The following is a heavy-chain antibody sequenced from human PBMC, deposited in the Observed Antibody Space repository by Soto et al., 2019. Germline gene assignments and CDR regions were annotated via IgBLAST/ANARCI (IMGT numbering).Heavy chain of an antibody. CDR2: IYYSGST. V-gene: IGHV4-31*03. D-gene: IGHD3-22*01. CDR3: ARGSIWLSNYYFDD. CDR1: GGSISSGGYY. Sequence: PSETLSLTCTVSGGSISSGGYYWSWIRQHPGKGLEWIGYIYYSGSTYYNPSLKSRVTISVDTSKNQFSLKLSSVTAADTAVYYCARGSIWLSNYYFDDWGQGTLVTVSS. J-gene: IGHJ4*02.